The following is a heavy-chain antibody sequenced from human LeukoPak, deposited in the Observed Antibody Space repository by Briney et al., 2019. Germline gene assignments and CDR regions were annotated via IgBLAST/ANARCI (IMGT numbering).Heavy chain of an antibody. J-gene: IGHJ6*02. CDR3: ARERYYDFWSGYSHPHDYYYYGMDV. Sequence: GGSLRLSCAASGFTFSSYWMSWVRQAPGKGLEWVANIKQDGSEKYYVDSAKGRFTISRDNAKNSLYLQMNSLRAEDTAVYYCARERYYDFWSGYSHPHDYYYYGMDVWGQGTTVTVSS. CDR1: GFTFSSYW. V-gene: IGHV3-7*03. D-gene: IGHD3-3*01. CDR2: IKQDGSEK.